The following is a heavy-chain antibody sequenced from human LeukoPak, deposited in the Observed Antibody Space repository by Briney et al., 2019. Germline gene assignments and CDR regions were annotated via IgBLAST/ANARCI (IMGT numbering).Heavy chain of an antibody. CDR1: GFTFSNYA. Sequence: GGSLRLSCAASGFTFSNYAMTWVRQAPGKGLEWVSVIGRTGDIFYADSVKGRFTISRDNSKNTLYLQMNSLRAEDTAVYYCARRWYYYDSSGYSFDYWGQGTLVTVSS. CDR3: ARRWYYYDSSGYSFDY. D-gene: IGHD3-22*01. CDR2: IGRTGDI. J-gene: IGHJ4*02. V-gene: IGHV3-23*01.